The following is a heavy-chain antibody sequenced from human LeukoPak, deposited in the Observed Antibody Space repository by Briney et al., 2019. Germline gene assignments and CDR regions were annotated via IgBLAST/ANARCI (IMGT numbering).Heavy chain of an antibody. CDR3: ARVHAAYPFDY. J-gene: IGHJ4*02. CDR1: GFTFSSFS. V-gene: IGHV3-48*01. CDR2: ISTSSSTI. D-gene: IGHD2-15*01. Sequence: GGSLRLSCAASGFTFSSFSMNWVRQAPGKGLEWVSYISTSSSTIYYADSVKGRFTISRDNARNSLYLQMNSLRAEDTAVYYCARVHAAYPFDYWGQGTLVTVSS.